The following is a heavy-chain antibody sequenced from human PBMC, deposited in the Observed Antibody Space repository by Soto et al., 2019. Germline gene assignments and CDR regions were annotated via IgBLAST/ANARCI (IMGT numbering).Heavy chain of an antibody. CDR3: VRQPLGTLALYGMDV. Sequence: SPTLSLTCAISGDSVSATSAAWNWIRQSPSRGLEWLGRTYYRSRCNYDYAESLKSRMTITPDTSNNQFSLELNSVTPEDTAVYYCVRQPLGTLALYGMDVWGQGTTVTVS. V-gene: IGHV6-1*01. CDR1: GDSVSATSAA. CDR2: TYYRSRCNY. D-gene: IGHD6-6*01. J-gene: IGHJ6*02.